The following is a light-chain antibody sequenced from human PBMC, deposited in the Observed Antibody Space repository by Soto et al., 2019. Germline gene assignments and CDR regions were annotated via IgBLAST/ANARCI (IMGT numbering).Light chain of an antibody. Sequence: EIVLTQSPDTLSLSPGDRATLSCRASQSVRTSLAWYQQKPGQAPRLLIYGASTRATVIPDRFSGSGSGTDFTRTISRLEPEDFAVYYCQQYASSPPLTFGGGTKVEIK. CDR1: QSVRTS. CDR3: QQYASSPPLT. J-gene: IGKJ4*01. CDR2: GAS. V-gene: IGKV3-20*01.